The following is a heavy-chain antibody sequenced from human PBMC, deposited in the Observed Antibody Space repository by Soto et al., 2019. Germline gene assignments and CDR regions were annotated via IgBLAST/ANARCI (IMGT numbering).Heavy chain of an antibody. V-gene: IGHV3-23*01. CDR2: ISGSGGST. D-gene: IGHD6-19*01. J-gene: IGHJ6*02. CDR3: AKDVLRGAVARNLYGMDV. Sequence: GGSLKLSFSASVFPFSGESMSWVRTAPGKGLEWVSAISGSGGSTYYADSVKGRFTISRDNSKNTLYLQMNSLRAEDTAVYYCAKDVLRGAVARNLYGMDVWGQGTTVTVSS. CDR1: VFPFSGES.